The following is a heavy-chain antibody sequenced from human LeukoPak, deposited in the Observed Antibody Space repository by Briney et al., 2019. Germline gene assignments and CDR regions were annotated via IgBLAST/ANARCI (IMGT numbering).Heavy chain of an antibody. CDR1: GYTFTSYY. Sequence: ASVKVSCKASGYTFTSYYMHWVRQAPGQGLEWMGRINPNSGGTNYAQKFQGRVTMTRDTSISTAYMELSRLRSDDTAVYYCASTSMIELSDAFDIWGQGTMVTVSS. CDR2: INPNSGGT. D-gene: IGHD3-22*01. CDR3: ASTSMIELSDAFDI. J-gene: IGHJ3*02. V-gene: IGHV1-2*06.